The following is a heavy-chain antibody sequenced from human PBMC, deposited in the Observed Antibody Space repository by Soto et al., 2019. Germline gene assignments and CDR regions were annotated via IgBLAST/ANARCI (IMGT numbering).Heavy chain of an antibody. V-gene: IGHV4-4*02. CDR1: GLSISSSNW. Sequence: SETLSLTCSVFGLSISSSNWWSLVREPPGKGLEWIGEIYHSGSTNYNPSLKSRVTISVDKSKNQFSLKLSSVTAADTAVYYCARGHYYGSGSRVNYYYGMDVWGQGTTVT. D-gene: IGHD3-10*01. CDR2: IYHSGST. J-gene: IGHJ6*02. CDR3: ARGHYYGSGSRVNYYYGMDV.